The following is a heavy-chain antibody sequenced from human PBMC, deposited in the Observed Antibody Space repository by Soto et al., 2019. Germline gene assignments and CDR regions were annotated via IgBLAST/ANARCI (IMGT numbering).Heavy chain of an antibody. V-gene: IGHV1-18*01. CDR3: ARDKVSPGYYYYGMDV. CDR1: GYTFTSYG. J-gene: IGHJ6*02. Sequence: ASVKVSCKASGYTFTSYGISWGRQAPGQGLEWMGWISAYNGNPNYAQKLQGRVTMTTDTSTSTAYMELRSLRSDDTAVYYCARDKVSPGYYYYGMDVWGQGTTVTVSS. CDR2: ISAYNGNP.